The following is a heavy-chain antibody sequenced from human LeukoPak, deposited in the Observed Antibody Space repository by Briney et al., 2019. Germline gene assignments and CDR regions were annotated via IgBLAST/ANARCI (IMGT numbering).Heavy chain of an antibody. CDR2: ISSKGTST. V-gene: IGHV3-64*01. CDR1: TFTFSSYA. Sequence: PGGSLRLSCAASTFTFSSYAMHWVRQAPGKGLEYVSGISSKGTSTYHANSVKGRFTISRDNAKNSLYLQMNSLRAEDTAVYYCARASLYASNFDYWGQGTLVTVSS. J-gene: IGHJ4*02. CDR3: ARASLYASNFDY. D-gene: IGHD2/OR15-2a*01.